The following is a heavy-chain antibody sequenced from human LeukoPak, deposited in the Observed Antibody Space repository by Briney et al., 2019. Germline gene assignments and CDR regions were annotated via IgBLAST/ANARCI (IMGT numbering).Heavy chain of an antibody. CDR3: AKAARRPFYYYYYYMDV. V-gene: IGHV3-30*02. Sequence: PGGSLRLSCAASGFTFSSYGMHWVRQAPGKGLEWVAFIRYDGSNKYYADSVKGRFIISRDNSKNTLYLQMNSLRAEDTAVYYCAKAARRPFYYYYYYMDVWGKGTTVAVSS. CDR2: IRYDGSNK. J-gene: IGHJ6*03. CDR1: GFTFSSYG.